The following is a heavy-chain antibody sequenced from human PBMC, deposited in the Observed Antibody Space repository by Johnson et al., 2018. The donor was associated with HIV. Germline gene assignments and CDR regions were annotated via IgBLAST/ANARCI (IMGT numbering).Heavy chain of an antibody. CDR1: GFTFSSYA. J-gene: IGHJ3*02. D-gene: IGHD3-22*01. V-gene: IGHV3-23*04. Sequence: EVQLVESGGGVVRPGGSLRLSCAASGFTFSSYAMHWVRKAPGKGPEWVSGISGSGGSTYYADSVKVRFTISRDNSKNTLYLQMNSLRAEDTAVYYCAKYHDYYDSSGSAFDIWGQGTMVTVSS. CDR3: AKYHDYYDSSGSAFDI. CDR2: ISGSGGST.